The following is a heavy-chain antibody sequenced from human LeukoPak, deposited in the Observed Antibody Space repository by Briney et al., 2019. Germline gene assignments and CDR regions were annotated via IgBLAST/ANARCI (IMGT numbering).Heavy chain of an antibody. J-gene: IGHJ4*02. D-gene: IGHD3-3*01. V-gene: IGHV3-30*03. Sequence: PGGSLRLSCAASGFTFSGYWMHWVRQAPGKGLEWVAVISYDGSNKYYADSVKGRFTISRDNSKNTLYLQMNSLRAEDTAVYYCARDFLEWTPPGAGVDYWGQGTLVTVSS. CDR1: GFTFSGYW. CDR2: ISYDGSNK. CDR3: ARDFLEWTPPGAGVDY.